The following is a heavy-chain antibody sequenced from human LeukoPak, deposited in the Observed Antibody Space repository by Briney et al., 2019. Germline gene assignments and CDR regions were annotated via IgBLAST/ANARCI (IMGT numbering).Heavy chain of an antibody. CDR1: GFTFSSYG. J-gene: IGHJ4*02. V-gene: IGHV3-33*01. Sequence: GGSLRLSCAASGFTFSSYGMHWVRQAPGKGLEWVAVIWYDGSNKYYADSVKGRFTISRDNSKNTLYLQMNSLRAEDTAVYYCARHVSGREYFDYWGQGTLVTVSS. CDR3: ARHVSGREYFDY. CDR2: IWYDGSNK. D-gene: IGHD3-10*02.